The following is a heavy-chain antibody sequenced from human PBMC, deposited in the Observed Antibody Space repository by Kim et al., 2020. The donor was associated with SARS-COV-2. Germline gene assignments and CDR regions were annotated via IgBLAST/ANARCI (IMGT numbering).Heavy chain of an antibody. J-gene: IGHJ6*02. CDR3: ARDLFWDFWSGYRPGRGDYYYGMDV. Sequence: GGSLRLSCAASGFTFSSYSMNWVRQAPGKGLEWVSSISSSSSYIYYADSVKGRFTISRDNAKNSLYLQMNSLRAEDTAVYYCARDLFWDFWSGYRPGRGDYYYGMDVWGQGTTVTVSS. CDR1: GFTFSSYS. V-gene: IGHV3-21*01. CDR2: ISSSSSYI. D-gene: IGHD3-3*01.